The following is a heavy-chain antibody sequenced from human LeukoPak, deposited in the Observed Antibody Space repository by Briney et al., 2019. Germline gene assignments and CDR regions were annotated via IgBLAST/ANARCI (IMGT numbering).Heavy chain of an antibody. V-gene: IGHV4-39*07. CDR2: IYYSGST. D-gene: IGHD6-13*01. Sequence: SETLSLTCTVSGGSISSSSYYWGWIRQPPGKGLEWIGSIYYSGSTYYNPSLKSRVTISVDTSKNQFSLKLSSVTAADTAVYYCARERAYSSSLYYYYYYYMDVWGKGTTVTVSS. J-gene: IGHJ6*03. CDR3: ARERAYSSSLYYYYYYYMDV. CDR1: GGSISSSSYY.